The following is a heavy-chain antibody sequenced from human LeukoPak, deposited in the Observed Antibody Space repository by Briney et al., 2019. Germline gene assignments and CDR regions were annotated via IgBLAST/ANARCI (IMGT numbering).Heavy chain of an antibody. Sequence: SETLSLTCTVSGGSISSSSYYRGWIRQPPGKGLEWIGSIYYSGSTYYNPSLKSRVTISVDTSKNQFSLKLSSVTAADTAVYYCARQDKGFYPPPVWGQGTLVTVSS. CDR1: GGSISSSSYY. CDR3: ARQDKGFYPPPV. J-gene: IGHJ4*02. CDR2: IYYSGST. D-gene: IGHD2/OR15-2a*01. V-gene: IGHV4-39*01.